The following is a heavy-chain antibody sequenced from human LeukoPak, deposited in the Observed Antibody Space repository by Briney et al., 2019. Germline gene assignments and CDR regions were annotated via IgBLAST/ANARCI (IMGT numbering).Heavy chain of an antibody. V-gene: IGHV3-23*01. Sequence: PGGSLRLSCAASGFTFDSYGMSWVRQAPGKGLEWVSSISGGGYSTYYADSVKGRFTISRDNSKNTLYLQMNSLRVDDTAVYYCANDGRGSYTFDYWGQGTLVTVSS. CDR2: ISGGGYST. CDR1: GFTFDSYG. CDR3: ANDGRGSYTFDY. J-gene: IGHJ4*02. D-gene: IGHD3-10*01.